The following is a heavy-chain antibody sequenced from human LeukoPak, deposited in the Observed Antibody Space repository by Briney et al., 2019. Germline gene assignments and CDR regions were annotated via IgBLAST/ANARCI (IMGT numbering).Heavy chain of an antibody. CDR3: ARGRSWYYDSSGYYFFDY. Sequence: PSETLSLTCAVYGGSFSGYYWSWIRQPPGKGLEWIGEINHSGSTNYNPSLKSRVTISVDTSKNQFSLKLSSVTAADTAVYYCARGRSWYYDSSGYYFFDYWGQGTLVTVSS. D-gene: IGHD3-22*01. CDR1: GGSFSGYY. CDR2: INHSGST. J-gene: IGHJ4*02. V-gene: IGHV4-34*01.